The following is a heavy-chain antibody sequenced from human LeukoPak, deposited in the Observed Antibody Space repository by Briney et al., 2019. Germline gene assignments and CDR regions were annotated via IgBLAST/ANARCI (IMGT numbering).Heavy chain of an antibody. Sequence: GGSLRLSCAASGFTFSSYAMHWVRQAPGKGLEWVAVISYDGSNKYYADSVKGRFTISRDNSKNTLYLQMNSLRAEDTAVYYCARDEWYSSGWFDYWGQGTLVTVSS. V-gene: IGHV3-30-3*01. CDR1: GFTFSSYA. D-gene: IGHD6-19*01. J-gene: IGHJ4*02. CDR3: ARDEWYSSGWFDY. CDR2: ISYDGSNK.